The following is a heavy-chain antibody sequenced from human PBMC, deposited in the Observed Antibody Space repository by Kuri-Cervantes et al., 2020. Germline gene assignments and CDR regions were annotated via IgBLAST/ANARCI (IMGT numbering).Heavy chain of an antibody. J-gene: IGHJ6*03. Sequence: GESLKISCAASGFTFSNYGMHWVRQAPGKGLEWVAIIWYDGSNKYYADSVKGRFTISRDSSKNTLYLQMNSLRAEDTAVYYCAKSDYYDSSGTYYYYMDVWGKGTTVTVSS. CDR1: GFTFSNYG. CDR3: AKSDYYDSSGTYYYYMDV. CDR2: IWYDGSNK. V-gene: IGHV3-30*02. D-gene: IGHD3-22*01.